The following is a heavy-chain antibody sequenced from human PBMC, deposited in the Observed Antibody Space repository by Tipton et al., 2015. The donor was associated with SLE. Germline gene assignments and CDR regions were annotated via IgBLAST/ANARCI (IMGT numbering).Heavy chain of an antibody. CDR3: ARWRERGPVGYSSGSRGDAFDI. J-gene: IGHJ3*02. D-gene: IGHD6-19*01. Sequence: TLSLTCAVYGGSFSGYYWSWIRQPPGKGLEWIGSIYYSGSTYYNPSLKSRVTISVDTSKNQFSLKLSSVTAADTAVYYCARWRERGPVGYSSGSRGDAFDIWGQGTMVTVSS. CDR1: GGSFSGYY. CDR2: IYYSGST. V-gene: IGHV4-34*01.